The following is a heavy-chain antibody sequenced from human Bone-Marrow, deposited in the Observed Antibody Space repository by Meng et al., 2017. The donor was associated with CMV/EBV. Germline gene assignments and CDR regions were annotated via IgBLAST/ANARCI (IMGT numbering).Heavy chain of an antibody. CDR2: INPNSGGT. V-gene: IGHV1-2*02. CDR1: GYTFTGYY. D-gene: IGHD6-13*01. J-gene: IGHJ4*02. CDR3: ARANFASSWYFEF. Sequence: ASVKVSCKASGYTFTGYYMHWVRQAPGQGLEWMGWINPNSGGTNYAQKFQGRVTMTRDTSISTAYMELSRLRSDDTAVYYCARANFASSWYFEFWGQGTLVTVSS.